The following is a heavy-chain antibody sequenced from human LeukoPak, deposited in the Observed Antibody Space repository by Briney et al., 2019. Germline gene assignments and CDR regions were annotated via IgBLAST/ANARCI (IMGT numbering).Heavy chain of an antibody. CDR3: GYSYGRFDY. D-gene: IGHD5-18*01. J-gene: IGHJ4*02. CDR2: IWYDGSNK. CDR1: GFTFSSYG. Sequence: GGSLRLSCAAPGFTFSSYGMHWVRQAPGKGLEWVAVIWYDGSNKYYADSVKGRFTISRDNSKNTLYLQMNSLRAEDTAVYYCGYSYGRFDYWGQGTLVTVSS. V-gene: IGHV3-33*01.